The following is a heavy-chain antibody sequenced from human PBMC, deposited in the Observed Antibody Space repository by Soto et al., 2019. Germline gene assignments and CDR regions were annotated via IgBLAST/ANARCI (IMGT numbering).Heavy chain of an antibody. CDR1: GGSISSYY. CDR2: IHYSGST. CDR3: ARARYQLLHPYYYGMDV. Sequence: SETLSLTCTVPGGSISSYYWSWIRQSPGKGLEWIGYIHYSGSTKSNPSLKSRVTISVDTSRNQVSLKLSSVTAADSAVYFCARARYQLLHPYYYGMDVWGQGTTVTVSS. V-gene: IGHV4-59*01. D-gene: IGHD2-2*01. J-gene: IGHJ6*02.